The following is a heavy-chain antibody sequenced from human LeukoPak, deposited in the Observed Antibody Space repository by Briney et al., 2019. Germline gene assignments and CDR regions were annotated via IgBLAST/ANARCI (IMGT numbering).Heavy chain of an antibody. CDR1: GGSFSGYY. J-gene: IGHJ4*02. CDR3: ARVIDYDISGYYLGY. V-gene: IGHV4-34*01. Sequence: SETLCLTCAVYGGSFSGYYWSWIRQPPGKGLEGIGEINDSGSTSCSPSLMSRVSISVDTSKNQFSLKLSSVTAADTAVYYCARVIDYDISGYYLGYWGQGNRVTVPS. D-gene: IGHD3-22*01. CDR2: INDSGST.